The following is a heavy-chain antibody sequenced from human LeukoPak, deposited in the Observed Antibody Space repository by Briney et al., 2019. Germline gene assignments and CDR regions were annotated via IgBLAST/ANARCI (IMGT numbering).Heavy chain of an antibody. CDR3: ARDNYDYYYGMDV. V-gene: IGHV4-59*01. J-gene: IGHJ6*02. CDR2: IYYSGST. Sequence: SETLSLTCTVSGGSISSYYWSWIRQPPGKGLEWIGYIYYSGSTNYNPSLKSRVTISVDTSKNQFSLKLSSVTAADTAVYYCARDNYDYYYGMDVWGQGTLVTVSS. CDR1: GGSISSYY.